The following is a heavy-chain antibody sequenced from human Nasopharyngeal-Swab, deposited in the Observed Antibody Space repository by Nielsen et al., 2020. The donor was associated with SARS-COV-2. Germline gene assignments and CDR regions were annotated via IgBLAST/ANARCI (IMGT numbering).Heavy chain of an antibody. D-gene: IGHD2-8*02. CDR2: IYPGDPDP. V-gene: IGHV5-51*01. J-gene: IGHJ6*03. Sequence: VRQMPGKGLEWMGIIYPGDPDPRYSPSFQGQVTISVDKSINTAYLQWSSLKALDTATYYCAGLCRGTTGGACYTGGDYYHYNMNVWGKGTTVTVSS. CDR3: AGLCRGTTGGACYTGGDYYHYNMNV.